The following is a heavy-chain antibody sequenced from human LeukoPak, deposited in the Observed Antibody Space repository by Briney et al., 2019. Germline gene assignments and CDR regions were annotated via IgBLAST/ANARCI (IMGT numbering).Heavy chain of an antibody. CDR3: VKDRSYCSGGSCYWNWFDP. Sequence: GGSLRLSCSASGFTFSSYAMHWVRQAPGKGLEYVSAISSNGGSTYYADSVKGRFTISRDNSKNTLYLQMSSLRAEDTAMYYCVKDRSYCSGGSCYWNWFDPWGQGTLVTVSS. J-gene: IGHJ5*02. V-gene: IGHV3-64D*06. CDR1: GFTFSSYA. D-gene: IGHD2-15*01. CDR2: ISSNGGST.